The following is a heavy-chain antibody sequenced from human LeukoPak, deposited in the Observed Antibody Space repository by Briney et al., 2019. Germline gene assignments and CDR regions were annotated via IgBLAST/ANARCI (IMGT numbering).Heavy chain of an antibody. CDR1: GFTFDDYT. Sequence: GTSLRLSCAASGFTFDDYTMHWVRQAPGKGLEWVSGISWNSGRIAYADSVKGRFTISRDNAKNSLYLQMTSLRVDDTALYYCAKDITTNWGQGTMVTVSS. J-gene: IGHJ3*01. D-gene: IGHD3-3*01. CDR2: ISWNSGRI. V-gene: IGHV3-9*01. CDR3: AKDITTN.